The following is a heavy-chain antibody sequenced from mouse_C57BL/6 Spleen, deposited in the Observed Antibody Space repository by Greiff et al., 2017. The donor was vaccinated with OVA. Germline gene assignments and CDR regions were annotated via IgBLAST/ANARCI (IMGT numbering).Heavy chain of an antibody. CDR1: GYTFTSYW. D-gene: IGHD1-1*01. V-gene: IGHV1-61*01. Sequence: VKLQQPGAELVRPGSSVKLSCKASGYTFTSYWMDWVKQRPGQGLEWIGNIYPSDSETHYNQKFKDKATLTVDKSSSTAYMQLSSLTSEDSAVYYCARGYGSGRYFDVWGTGTTVTVSS. CDR2: IYPSDSET. CDR3: ARGYGSGRYFDV. J-gene: IGHJ1*03.